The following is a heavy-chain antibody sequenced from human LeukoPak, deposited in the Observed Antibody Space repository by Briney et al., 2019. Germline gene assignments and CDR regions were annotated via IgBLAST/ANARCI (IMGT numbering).Heavy chain of an antibody. Sequence: SETLSLTCTISGGSISSHYWSWIRQPPGKGLEWIGYIYYSESTNYNPSLKSRVTISVDTSKNQFSLKLSSVTAADTAVYYCAGVAVVPAAIKRYYYYYYMDVWGKGTTVTVSS. J-gene: IGHJ6*03. CDR1: GGSISSHY. CDR2: IYYSEST. V-gene: IGHV4-59*11. D-gene: IGHD2-2*01. CDR3: AGVAVVPAAIKRYYYYYYMDV.